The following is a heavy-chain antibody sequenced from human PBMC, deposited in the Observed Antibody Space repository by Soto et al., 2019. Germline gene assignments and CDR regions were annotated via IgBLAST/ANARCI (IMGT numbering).Heavy chain of an antibody. V-gene: IGHV4-4*07. J-gene: IGHJ5*02. CDR1: GASISGFY. D-gene: IGHD1-1*01. CDR3: VRDGTKTLRDWFDP. Sequence: PSETLSLTCTISGASISGFYWSWIRKSAGKGLEWIGRIYATGTTDYNPSLKSRVMMSVDTSKKQFSLKLRSVTAADTAVYYCVRDGTKTLRDWFDPWGQGISVTVSS. CDR2: IYATGTT.